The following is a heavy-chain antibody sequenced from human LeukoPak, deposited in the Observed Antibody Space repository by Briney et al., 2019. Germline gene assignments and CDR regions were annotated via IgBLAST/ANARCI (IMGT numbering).Heavy chain of an antibody. D-gene: IGHD6-13*01. J-gene: IGHJ4*02. CDR2: IYPSDSDT. CDR1: GYSFTTYW. Sequence: GESLNISCKGSGYSFTTYWIGWVRQMPGKGLEWMGSIYPSDSDTRYSPSFQGQVTISADKSISTAYLQWSSLKASDTAMYYCARVSSSWYTYYFDYWGQGTLVTVSS. V-gene: IGHV5-51*01. CDR3: ARVSSSWYTYYFDY.